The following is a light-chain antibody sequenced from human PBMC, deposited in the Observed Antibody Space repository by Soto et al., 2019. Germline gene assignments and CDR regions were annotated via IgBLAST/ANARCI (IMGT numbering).Light chain of an antibody. CDR2: GAS. V-gene: IGKV3-20*01. J-gene: IGKJ1*01. Sequence: EIVMTQSPATLSVSPGEGATLSCRASQSVSSSSLAWYQQRPGQAPRLLIYGASTRATGIPARFSGSGSGTDFTLTISRLEPEDFAVYYCQQYGSSPRTFGQGTKVDIK. CDR3: QQYGSSPRT. CDR1: QSVSSSS.